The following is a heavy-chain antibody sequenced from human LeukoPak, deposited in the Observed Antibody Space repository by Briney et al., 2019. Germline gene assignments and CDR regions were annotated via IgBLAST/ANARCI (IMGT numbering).Heavy chain of an antibody. CDR3: ARHFRYFDWYDAFDI. D-gene: IGHD3-9*01. Sequence: PSETLSLTCTVSGGSISSYYWSWIRQPPGKGLEWIGYIYYSGSTNYNPSLKSRVIISVDTSKNQFSLKLSSVTAADTAVYYCARHFRYFDWYDAFDIWGQGTMVTVSS. J-gene: IGHJ3*02. CDR2: IYYSGST. CDR1: GGSISSYY. V-gene: IGHV4-59*08.